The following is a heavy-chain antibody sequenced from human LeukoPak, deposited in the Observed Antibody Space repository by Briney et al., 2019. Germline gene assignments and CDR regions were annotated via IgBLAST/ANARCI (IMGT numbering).Heavy chain of an antibody. CDR1: GGSISDYY. Sequence: SETLSLTCTVSGGSISDYYWSWIRQPPGKGLESIGYIHYSGTTNYYPSLKSRVTISLDASKNQFSLRLSSVTAADTAVYYYARHRGGNWFDPWGQGTLVTVSS. D-gene: IGHD3-16*01. CDR2: IHYSGTT. V-gene: IGHV4-59*08. CDR3: ARHRGGNWFDP. J-gene: IGHJ5*02.